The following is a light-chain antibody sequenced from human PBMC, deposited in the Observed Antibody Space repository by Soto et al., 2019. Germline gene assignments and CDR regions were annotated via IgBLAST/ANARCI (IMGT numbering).Light chain of an antibody. V-gene: IGLV2-14*01. CDR3: SSYTTTNTLWV. CDR2: EVS. CDR1: SSDVGAYNY. J-gene: IGLJ3*02. Sequence: QSALTQPASVSGSPGQSITISCTGTSSDVGAYNYVSWYQQHPGKVPKVIISEVSNRPSGVSNRFSGSKSGNTASLTISGLQAEDEAEYFCSSYTTTNTLWVFGGGTKVTVL.